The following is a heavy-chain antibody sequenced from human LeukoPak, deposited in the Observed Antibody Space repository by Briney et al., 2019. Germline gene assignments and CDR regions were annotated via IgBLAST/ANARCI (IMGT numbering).Heavy chain of an antibody. V-gene: IGHV3-48*03. J-gene: IGHJ4*02. CDR3: ARAATPVDY. CDR1: RFTFSHYE. Sequence: AGSLRLSCAASRFTFSHYEMNWVRQGPGQELEWVAFISDSGSTIYYAESVKGRFTISRDNAKNSLFLHMNSLRLEDTAVYYCARAATPVDYWGQGTVVTVSS. CDR2: ISDSGSTI. D-gene: IGHD2-15*01.